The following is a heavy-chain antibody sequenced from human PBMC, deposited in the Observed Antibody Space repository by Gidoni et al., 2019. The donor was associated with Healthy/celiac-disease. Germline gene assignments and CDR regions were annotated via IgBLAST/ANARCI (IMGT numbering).Heavy chain of an antibody. Sequence: EVQLLESGGGLVQPGGSLRLSCAASGFTFSRYAMGWVRQAPGKGLEWVSAISGSGGSTYYADSVKGRFTISRDNSKNTLYLQMNSLRAEDTAVYYCAKDQGYCSGGSCYLGFEFDYWGQGTLVTVSS. J-gene: IGHJ4*02. V-gene: IGHV3-23*01. D-gene: IGHD2-15*01. CDR2: ISGSGGST. CDR3: AKDQGYCSGGSCYLGFEFDY. CDR1: GFTFSRYA.